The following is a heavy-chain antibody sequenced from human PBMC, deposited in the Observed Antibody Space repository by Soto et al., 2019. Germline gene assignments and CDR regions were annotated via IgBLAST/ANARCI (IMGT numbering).Heavy chain of an antibody. V-gene: IGHV3-53*01. D-gene: IGHD2-2*01. CDR2: IYAGTIT. J-gene: IGHJ4*02. Sequence: GGSLRLSCAVSGITVSSYYMSWVRQAAGKGLEWVSVIYAGTITYYADSVKGRFTIYRDNSKNTLNLQMNSLRVEDTAVYYCARNPEDNSSTTFDYWGQGTMVTVSS. CDR1: GITVSSYY. CDR3: ARNPEDNSSTTFDY.